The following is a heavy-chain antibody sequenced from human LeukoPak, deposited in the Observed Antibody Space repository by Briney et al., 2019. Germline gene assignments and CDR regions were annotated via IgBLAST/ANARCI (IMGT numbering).Heavy chain of an antibody. CDR3: ARAMGSSGWISADYYGMDV. V-gene: IGHV3-11*01. J-gene: IGHJ6*02. CDR1: GFTFSDCY. Sequence: GGSLRLSCAASGFTFSDCYMSWIRQAPGKGLEWVSYISSSGSTIYYADSVKGRFTISRDNAKNSLYLQMNSLRAEDTAVYYCARAMGSSGWISADYYGMDVWGQGTTVTVSS. CDR2: ISSSGSTI. D-gene: IGHD6-19*01.